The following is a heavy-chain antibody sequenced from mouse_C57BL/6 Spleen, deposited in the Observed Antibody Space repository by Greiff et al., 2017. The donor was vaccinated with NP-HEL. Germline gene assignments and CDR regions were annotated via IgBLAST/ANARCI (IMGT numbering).Heavy chain of an antibody. CDR1: GFSLTSYG. J-gene: IGHJ4*01. V-gene: IGHV2-2*01. CDR3: ARKGVYYAMDY. CDR2: LWSGGST. Sequence: QVQLQQSGHGLVQPSQSLSITCTVSGFSLTSYGVHWVRQSPGKGLEWLGVLWSGGSTDYTAAFISRLSISKHKCKSQVFFKMNSQQADDTAIYYCARKGVYYAMDYWGQGTSVTVSS.